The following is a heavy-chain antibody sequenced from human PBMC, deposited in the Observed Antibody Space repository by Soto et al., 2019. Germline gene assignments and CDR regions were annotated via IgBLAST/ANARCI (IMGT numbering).Heavy chain of an antibody. Sequence: ASLKVSCKPSGYAFTNYGISWVRQAPGQGLEWMGWVSGYSGDTNYAQKFQGRVAMTTDTSTSTAYMELGSLRSDDTAVYYCARAQRVVTPATGIRDFDYWGQGTPVNVSS. CDR1: GYAFTNYG. CDR3: ARAQRVVTPATGIRDFDY. D-gene: IGHD3-16*02. J-gene: IGHJ4*02. CDR2: VSGYSGDT. V-gene: IGHV1-18*01.